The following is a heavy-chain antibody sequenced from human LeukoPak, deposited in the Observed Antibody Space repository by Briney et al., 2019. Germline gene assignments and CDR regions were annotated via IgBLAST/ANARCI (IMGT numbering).Heavy chain of an antibody. CDR2: IYYSGST. CDR1: GGSISSSDYY. CDR3: ARTVTTADDPAGSAFDI. Sequence: SETLSLTCTVSGGSISSSDYYWSWLRQPPGEGLEWLGYIYYSGSTYYNPSFKSRVTISVDTSKNQFSLKLSSVTAADTAVYYCARTVTTADDPAGSAFDIWGLGTMVTVSS. D-gene: IGHD4-17*01. J-gene: IGHJ3*02. V-gene: IGHV4-30-4*01.